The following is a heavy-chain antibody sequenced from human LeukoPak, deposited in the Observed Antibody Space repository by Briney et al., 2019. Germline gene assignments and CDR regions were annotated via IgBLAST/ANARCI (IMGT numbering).Heavy chain of an antibody. V-gene: IGHV1-2*02. Sequence: ASVKVSCKASGYTFTGYYMHWVRQAPGQGLEWMGWINPNSGGTNYAQKFQGRVTMTRDTSISTAYMELSRLRSDDTAVYYCARSYSPHPARGPGTYVRNVGAKGPTFTVSS. CDR2: INPNSGGT. J-gene: IGHJ6*04. CDR1: GYTFTGYY. D-gene: IGHD2-21*01. CDR3: ARSYSPHPARGPGTYVRNV.